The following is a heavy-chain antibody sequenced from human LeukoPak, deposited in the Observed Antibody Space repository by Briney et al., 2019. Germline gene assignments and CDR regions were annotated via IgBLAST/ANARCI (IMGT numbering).Heavy chain of an antibody. J-gene: IGHJ4*02. CDR1: GGSISSSSYY. CDR3: AREEGFIDY. CDR2: IYYSGST. Sequence: SETLSLTCTVSGGSISSSSYYWGWIRQPPGKGLEWIGYIYYSGSTYYNPSLKSRVTISVATSKNQFSLKLSSVTAADTAVYYCAREEGFIDYWGQGTLVTVSS. V-gene: IGHV4-31*03.